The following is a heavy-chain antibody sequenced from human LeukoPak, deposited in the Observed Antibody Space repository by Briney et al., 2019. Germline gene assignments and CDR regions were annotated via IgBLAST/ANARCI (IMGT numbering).Heavy chain of an antibody. CDR2: IIPILGIA. J-gene: IGHJ3*02. CDR1: GGTFSSYA. V-gene: IGHV1-69*04. Sequence: SVKVSCKASGGTFSSYAISWVRQAPGQGLEWMGRIIPILGIANYAQKFQGRVTITADKSTSTAYMELSSLRSEDTAVYYCARDQGIAAAGTPNSHDAFDIWGQGTMVTVSS. D-gene: IGHD6-13*01. CDR3: ARDQGIAAAGTPNSHDAFDI.